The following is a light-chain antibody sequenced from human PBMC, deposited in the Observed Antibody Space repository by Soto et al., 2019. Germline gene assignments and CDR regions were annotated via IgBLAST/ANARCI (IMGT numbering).Light chain of an antibody. J-gene: IGKJ5*01. Sequence: DIVMTQSPLSLPVTPGEPASISCRSSQSLLHSNGYNYLDWYLQKPGQSPQLLINLGSNRASWVPDRCSGSGSSTDFTLKISRVEAEDVGLYYSMQALQAPLTFGQGTQLEIK. V-gene: IGKV2-28*01. CDR1: QSLLHSNGYNY. CDR2: LGS. CDR3: MQALQAPLT.